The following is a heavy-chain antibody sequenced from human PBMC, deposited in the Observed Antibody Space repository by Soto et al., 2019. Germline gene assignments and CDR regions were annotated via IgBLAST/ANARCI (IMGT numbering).Heavy chain of an antibody. CDR2: TYYRSKWYN. Sequence: SQTLSLTCAISGDSVSSNTAAWNWIRQSPSRGLEWLGRTYYRSKWYNDYAVSVKSRITTNPDTSKNQFSLQLNSVTPEDTAVYXCARDIVYSGNDYPLDYWGQGTLVTVSS. D-gene: IGHD5-12*01. CDR3: ARDIVYSGNDYPLDY. V-gene: IGHV6-1*01. CDR1: GDSVSSNTAA. J-gene: IGHJ4*02.